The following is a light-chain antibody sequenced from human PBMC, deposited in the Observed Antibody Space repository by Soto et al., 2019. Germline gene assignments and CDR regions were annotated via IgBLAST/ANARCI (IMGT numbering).Light chain of an antibody. CDR3: QQYINAPIT. J-gene: IGKJ5*01. CDR2: GAS. Sequence: DIQMTQSPSSLSASVGDRVIITCRASQGISNNLAWYQQKPGKVPKLLIYGASTLQSGVPSRLSGSGSGTDFTFTIDSFQPEDVATYYCQQYINAPITFGQGTRLEVK. CDR1: QGISNN. V-gene: IGKV1-27*01.